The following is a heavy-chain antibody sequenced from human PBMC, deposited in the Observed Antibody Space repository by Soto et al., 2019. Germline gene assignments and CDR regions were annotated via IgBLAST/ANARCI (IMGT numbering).Heavy chain of an antibody. Sequence: GGSLRLSCAASGFSFSNYWMHWVRQAPGKGLVWVSRIKGDGSETNYADSVKGRFTISRDNAKNTLYLQMNCLRAEDTAVYYCAKDLHIAATDYWGQGTLVTVSS. J-gene: IGHJ4*02. CDR3: AKDLHIAATDY. CDR2: IKGDGSET. CDR1: GFSFSNYW. V-gene: IGHV3-74*01. D-gene: IGHD6-13*01.